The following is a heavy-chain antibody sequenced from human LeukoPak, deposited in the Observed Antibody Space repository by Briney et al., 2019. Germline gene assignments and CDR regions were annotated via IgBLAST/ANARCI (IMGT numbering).Heavy chain of an antibody. V-gene: IGHV3-33*01. J-gene: IGHJ4*02. CDR3: TRAPPGRDGYSEY. D-gene: IGHD5-24*01. CDR1: GFTFSSFG. CDR2: IWYDGYDK. Sequence: PGGSLRLSCAASGFTFSSFGMHWVRQAPGKGLEWVAVIWYDGYDKYYAESVKGRFTISRDNSRNTLYFQMNSLRVEDSAVYYCTRAPPGRDGYSEYWGQGTVVTVST.